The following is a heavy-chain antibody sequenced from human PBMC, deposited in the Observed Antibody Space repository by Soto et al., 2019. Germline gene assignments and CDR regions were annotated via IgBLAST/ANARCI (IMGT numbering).Heavy chain of an antibody. D-gene: IGHD2-2*01. CDR1: GFTFSSYA. CDR2: ISGSGGST. Sequence: PGGSLRLSCAASGFTFSSYAMSWVRQAPGKGLEWVSAISGSGGSTYYADSVKGRFTIARDNSKNTLYLQMNSLRAEDTAVYYCAKDRYCSSTSYYHYYYGMDVWGQGTTVTVSS. CDR3: AKDRYCSSTSYYHYYYGMDV. J-gene: IGHJ6*02. V-gene: IGHV3-23*01.